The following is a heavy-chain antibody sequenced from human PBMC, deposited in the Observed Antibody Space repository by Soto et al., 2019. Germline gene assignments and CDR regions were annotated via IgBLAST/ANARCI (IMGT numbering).Heavy chain of an antibody. CDR3: ARDMGFGLSDY. CDR2: INAGNGNT. CDR1: GYTFTSYA. Sequence: QVQLVQSGAEVKKPGASVKVSCKASGYTFTSYAMHWVRQAPGQRLEWMGWINAGNGNTKYSQKFQGRVTINRDTSASTAYMELSSLRSEDTAVYYCARDMGFGLSDYWGQGTLVTVSS. D-gene: IGHD3-10*01. V-gene: IGHV1-3*01. J-gene: IGHJ4*02.